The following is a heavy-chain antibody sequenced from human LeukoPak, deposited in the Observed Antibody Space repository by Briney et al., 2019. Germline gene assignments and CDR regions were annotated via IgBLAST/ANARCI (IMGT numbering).Heavy chain of an antibody. CDR2: ISGSGGST. D-gene: IGHD3-3*01. Sequence: GGSLRLSCAASGFTFNSYAMSWVRQAPGKGLEWVSAISGSGGSTYYADSVKGRFTISRDNSKNTLYLQMNSLRAEDTAVYYCAKDPRVGSRVATPCYWGQGTLVTVSS. V-gene: IGHV3-23*01. CDR3: AKDPRVGSRVATPCY. J-gene: IGHJ4*02. CDR1: GFTFNSYA.